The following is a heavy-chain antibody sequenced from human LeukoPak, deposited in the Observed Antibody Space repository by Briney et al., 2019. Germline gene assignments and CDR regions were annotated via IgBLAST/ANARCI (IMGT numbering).Heavy chain of an antibody. CDR2: ISSSSSYI. CDR1: GFTFSSYS. D-gene: IGHD2-2*02. V-gene: IGHV3-21*01. J-gene: IGHJ6*03. Sequence: SGGSLTLSCAASGFTFSSYSMNWVRQAPGKGLEWVSSISSSSSYIYYADSVKGRFTISRDNAKSSLYLQMNSLRAEDTAVYYCAREAHIPNDYYYYSYMDVWGKGTTVTVSS. CDR3: AREAHIPNDYYYYSYMDV.